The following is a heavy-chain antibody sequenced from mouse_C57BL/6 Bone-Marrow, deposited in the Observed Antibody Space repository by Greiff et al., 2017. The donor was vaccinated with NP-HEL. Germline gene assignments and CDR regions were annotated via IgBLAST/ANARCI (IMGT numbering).Heavy chain of an antibody. D-gene: IGHD1-1*01. Sequence: EVKLMESGGGLVKPGGSLKLSCAASGFTFSSYAMSWVRQTPEKRLEWVATISDGGSYTYYPDNVKGRFTISRDNAKTNLCLQMSHLKSEDTAMYYGARDYYGSSDYWGQGTTLTVSS. CDR3: ARDYYGSSDY. J-gene: IGHJ2*01. CDR2: ISDGGSYT. CDR1: GFTFSSYA. V-gene: IGHV5-4*01.